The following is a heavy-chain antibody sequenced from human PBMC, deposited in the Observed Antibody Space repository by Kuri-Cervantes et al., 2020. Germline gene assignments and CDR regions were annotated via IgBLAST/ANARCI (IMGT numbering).Heavy chain of an antibody. V-gene: IGHV3-30*09. CDR1: GFTFSSYA. CDR2: ISYDGSNK. CDR3: ARVWADYYYYYGMDV. D-gene: IGHD7-27*01. J-gene: IGHJ6*02. Sequence: GESLKISCAASGFTFSSYAMHWVRQAPGKGLEWVAVISYDGSNKYYADPVKGRFAISRDNSKNTLYLQMNSLRAEDTAVYYCARVWADYYYYYGMDVWGQGTTVTVSS.